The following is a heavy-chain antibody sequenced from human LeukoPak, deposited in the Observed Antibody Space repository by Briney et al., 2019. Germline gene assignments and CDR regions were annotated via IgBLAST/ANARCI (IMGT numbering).Heavy chain of an antibody. CDR1: GYTFTSYG. CDR2: ISAHNGNT. V-gene: IGHV1-18*01. CDR3: ARAGTTLLLDY. J-gene: IGHJ4*02. D-gene: IGHD4-11*01. Sequence: ASVKVSCKASGYTFTSYGISWVRQAPGQGLQWMGWISAHNGNTNYAQKLQGRVTMTTDTSTSTVYMEVRGLRSDDTAVYYCARAGTTLLLDYWGQGTLVTVSS.